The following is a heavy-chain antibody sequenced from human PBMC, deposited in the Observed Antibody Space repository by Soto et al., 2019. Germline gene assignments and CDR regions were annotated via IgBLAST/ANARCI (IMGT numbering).Heavy chain of an antibody. CDR1: GGSFGGYY. D-gene: IGHD6-13*01. V-gene: IGHV4-34*01. CDR2: INHSGST. J-gene: IGHJ4*02. CDR3: ARGLGGLVRYFDY. Sequence: SETLSLTCTVYGGSFGGYYGSWIRQPPGKGLEWIGEINHSGSTNYNPSLKSRVTISVDTSKNQFSLKLSSVTAADTAVYHCARGLGGLVRYFDYWGQGTLVTVSS.